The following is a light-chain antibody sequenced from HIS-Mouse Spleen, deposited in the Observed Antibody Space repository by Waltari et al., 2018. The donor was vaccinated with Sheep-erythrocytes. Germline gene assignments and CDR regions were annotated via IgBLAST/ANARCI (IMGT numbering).Light chain of an antibody. Sequence: QSALTQPASVSGSPGQSITISCPGTSSYVGRYNLVSWYQQHPGKAPKLMIYEGSKRPSGVSNRFSGSKSGNTASLTISGLQAEDEADYYCCSYAGSSTPWVFGGGTKLTVL. CDR2: EGS. CDR3: CSYAGSSTPWV. V-gene: IGLV2-23*01. J-gene: IGLJ3*02. CDR1: SSYVGRYNL.